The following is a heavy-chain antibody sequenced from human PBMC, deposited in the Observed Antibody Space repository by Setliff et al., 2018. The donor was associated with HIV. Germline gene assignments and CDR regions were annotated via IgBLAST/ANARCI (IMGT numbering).Heavy chain of an antibody. CDR2: INPNSGGT. Sequence: GASVKVSCKASGYTFTGYHMHWVRQAPGQGLEWMGWINPNSGGTNYAQKFQGRVTMTRDTSITTAYMEMTKLTSDDTAVYYCAKNYFDTSGWSAVDYWGQGTLVTVSS. J-gene: IGHJ4*02. CDR3: AKNYFDTSGWSAVDY. V-gene: IGHV1-2*02. D-gene: IGHD3-22*01. CDR1: GYTFTGYH.